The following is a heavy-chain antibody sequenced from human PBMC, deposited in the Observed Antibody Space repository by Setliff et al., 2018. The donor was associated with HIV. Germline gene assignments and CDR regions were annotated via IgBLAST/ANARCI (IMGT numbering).Heavy chain of an antibody. V-gene: IGHV3-7*01. J-gene: IGHJ6*02. D-gene: IGHD1-1*01. CDR3: ARDQFTWNDHDQNNHYYGMDV. Sequence: PGGSLRLSCAASGFTFSSYWMSWVRQAPGKGLEWVANIKQDGSEKYYVDSVKGRFTISRDNAKNSLYLQMNSLRAEDTAVYYCARDQFTWNDHDQNNHYYGMDVWGQGTTVTVSS. CDR1: GFTFSSYW. CDR2: IKQDGSEK.